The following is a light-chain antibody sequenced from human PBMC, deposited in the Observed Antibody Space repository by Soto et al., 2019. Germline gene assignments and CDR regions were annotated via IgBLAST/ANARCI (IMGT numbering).Light chain of an antibody. CDR2: DAS. CDR1: QSVGGN. Sequence: EIVMTQSPATLSVSPGERATLSCRASQSVGGNLAWYQQRPGRAPRLLIYDASTRATDIPARFSGSGSGTEFTPTISSLQSEDFALYYCQQYNHWHLYTFGQGTKLEIK. V-gene: IGKV3-15*01. CDR3: QQYNHWHLYT. J-gene: IGKJ2*01.